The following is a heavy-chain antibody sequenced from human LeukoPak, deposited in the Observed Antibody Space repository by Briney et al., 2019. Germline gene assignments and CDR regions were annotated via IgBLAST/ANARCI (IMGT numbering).Heavy chain of an antibody. CDR3: AKDQGALYVFWSGYFHYYYMDV. V-gene: IGHV3-23*01. CDR2: ISGSGGST. CDR1: GYTFSSYA. Sequence: GGSLRLSCAASGYTFSSYAMSWVRQAPGKGLEWVSAISGSGGSTYYADSVKGRFTISRDNSKNTLYLQMNSLRAEDTAVYYCAKDQGALYVFWSGYFHYYYMDVWGKGTTVTVSS. J-gene: IGHJ6*03. D-gene: IGHD3-3*01.